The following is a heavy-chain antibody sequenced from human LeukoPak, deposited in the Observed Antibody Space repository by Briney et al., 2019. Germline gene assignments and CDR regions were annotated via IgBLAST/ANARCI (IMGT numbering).Heavy chain of an antibody. D-gene: IGHD1-26*01. V-gene: IGHV4-39*07. J-gene: IGHJ4*02. Sequence: SETLSLTCTVSGGSISGGSHHWGWFRQSPGKGLEWIGSLYLSRTTYYNPSLNSRVTISVDTSKNQFSLKLSSVTAADTAVYYCARSKGATFGYWGQGTLVTVSS. CDR2: LYLSRTT. CDR1: GGSISGGSHH. CDR3: ARSKGATFGY.